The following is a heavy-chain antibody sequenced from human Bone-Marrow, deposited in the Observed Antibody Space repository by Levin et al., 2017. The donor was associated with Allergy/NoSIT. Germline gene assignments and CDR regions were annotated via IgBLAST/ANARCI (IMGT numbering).Heavy chain of an antibody. CDR3: AKDHDWGDGYYFDR. J-gene: IGHJ2*01. Sequence: GESLKISCAASGFSFSNCGMHWVRQAPGKGLEWVAVISYDGSNKYYADSVKGRFTISRDNSRNTLYLQMNSLRAEDTALYYCAKDHDWGDGYYFDRWGRGTLVTVSS. CDR2: ISYDGSNK. V-gene: IGHV3-30*18. CDR1: GFSFSNCG. D-gene: IGHD5-24*01.